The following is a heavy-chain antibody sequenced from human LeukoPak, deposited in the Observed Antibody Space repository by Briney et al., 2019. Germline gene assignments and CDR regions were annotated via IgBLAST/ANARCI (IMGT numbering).Heavy chain of an antibody. CDR3: TKAATPGMEAAWGMDV. CDR1: RFTFDDYA. V-gene: IGHV3-9*01. J-gene: IGHJ6*01. CDR2: ISWNGGTI. Sequence: GGSLRLSCAASRFTFDDYAMHWVRQAPGKGLEWVSGISWNGGTIAYAGSVKGRFTISRDNAKKSLYLQMNSLRVEDTALYYCTKAATPGMEAAWGMDVGGGGPRSPSPQ. D-gene: IGHD6-13*01.